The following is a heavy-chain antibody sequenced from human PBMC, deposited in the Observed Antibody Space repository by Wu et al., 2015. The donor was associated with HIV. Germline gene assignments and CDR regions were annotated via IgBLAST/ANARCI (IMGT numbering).Heavy chain of an antibody. CDR1: YILTSYP. J-gene: IGHJ5*01. CDR2: MNPRNGYV. Sequence: LVQSGPEAMRPGASVNVSCKASYILTSYPIAWVRQAPGQRLEWMGWMNPRNGYVKPAQSFQDRITMSTDNSAHTAYMELRSLTFDDTAIYFCARVQFDPKYYTYFDLWGQGTLVTVSS. D-gene: IGHD3-10*01. V-gene: IGHV1-18*01. CDR3: ARVQFDPKYYTYFDL.